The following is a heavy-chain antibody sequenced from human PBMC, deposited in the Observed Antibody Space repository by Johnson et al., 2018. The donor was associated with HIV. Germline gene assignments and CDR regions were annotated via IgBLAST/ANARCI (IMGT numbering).Heavy chain of an antibody. J-gene: IGHJ3*02. CDR1: GFTFDDYT. CDR2: ISWDGGST. V-gene: IGHV3-43*01. D-gene: IGHD1-7*01. Sequence: VQLVESGGVVVQPGGSLRLSCAASGFTFDDYTMHWVRQAPGKGLEWVSLISWDGGSTYYADSVKGRFTISRDNSKNSLYLQMKSLRTEDTALYYCAKETKSKAFDIWGQGTMVTVSS. CDR3: AKETKSKAFDI.